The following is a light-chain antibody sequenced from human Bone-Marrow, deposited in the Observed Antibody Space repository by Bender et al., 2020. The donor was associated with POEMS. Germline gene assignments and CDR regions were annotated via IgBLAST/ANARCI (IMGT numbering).Light chain of an antibody. CDR3: CSYAGSSTFI. CDR1: TNDIGGYNY. CDR2: EVT. Sequence: QSALTQPPSASGSPGQSVTISCTGTTNDIGGYNYVSWYQQYPGKAPRLMIYEVTKRPSGVPDRFTASKSGHTASLTISGLQAEDEADYYCCSYAGSSTFIFGGGTKLTVL. V-gene: IGLV2-8*01. J-gene: IGLJ2*01.